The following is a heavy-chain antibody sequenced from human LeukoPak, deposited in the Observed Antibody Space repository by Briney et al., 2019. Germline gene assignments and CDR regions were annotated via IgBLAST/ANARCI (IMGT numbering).Heavy chain of an antibody. J-gene: IGHJ6*03. CDR3: ARAKSIAARPRYYYYMDV. V-gene: IGHV1-8*03. Sequence: ASVKVSCKASGYTFTSYDINWVRQATGQGLEWMGWMNPNSGNTGYAQKFQGRVTITRNTSISTAHMELSSLRSEDTAVYYCARAKSIAARPRYYYYMDVWGKGTTVTVSS. CDR2: MNPNSGNT. D-gene: IGHD6-6*01. CDR1: GYTFTSYD.